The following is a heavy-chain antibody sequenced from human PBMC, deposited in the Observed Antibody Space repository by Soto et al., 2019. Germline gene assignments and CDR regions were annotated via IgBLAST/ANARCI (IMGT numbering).Heavy chain of an antibody. V-gene: IGHV3-7*03. CDR2: IRPDGNVA. Sequence: EAQLVQSGGGLVQPGGSLRLSCVGSGFTFTDFYMNWVRQAPGKGLEWVANIRPDGNVANYVESVKGRFTTSRDNAKNSLFLQMNSLRSDDTAVYYCAGWGGQDNNYLGQGILVTVSS. D-gene: IGHD3-16*01. J-gene: IGHJ4*02. CDR3: AGWGGQDNNY. CDR1: GFTFTDFY.